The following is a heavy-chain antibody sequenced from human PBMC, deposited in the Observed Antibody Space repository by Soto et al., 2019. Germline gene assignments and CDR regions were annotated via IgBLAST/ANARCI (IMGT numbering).Heavy chain of an antibody. J-gene: IGHJ6*02. D-gene: IGHD3-10*01. V-gene: IGHV4-30-2*01. CDR2: IYHSGST. Sequence: SSETLCLTCAVSGGSISSGGYSWSWIRLPPGKGLEWIGYIYHSGSTYYNPSLKSRVTISVDRSKNQFSLKLSSVTAADTAVYYCDGFYGSRNYGMDVWGQGTTVTVSS. CDR1: GGSISSGGYS. CDR3: DGFYGSRNYGMDV.